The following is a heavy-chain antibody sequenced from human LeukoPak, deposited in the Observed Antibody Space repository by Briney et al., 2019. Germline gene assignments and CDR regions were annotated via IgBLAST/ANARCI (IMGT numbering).Heavy chain of an antibody. D-gene: IGHD4-11*01. Sequence: ASVKVSCKASGGTFSSYAISWVRQAPGQGLEWMGGTIPIFGTANYAQKFQGRVTITTDESTSTAYMELSSLRSEDTAVYYCARGHDYSMLDPWGQGTLVTVSS. CDR1: GGTFSSYA. J-gene: IGHJ5*02. CDR3: ARGHDYSMLDP. CDR2: TIPIFGTA. V-gene: IGHV1-69*05.